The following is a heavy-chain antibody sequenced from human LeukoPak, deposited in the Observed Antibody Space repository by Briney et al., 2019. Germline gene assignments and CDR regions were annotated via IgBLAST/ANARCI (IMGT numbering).Heavy chain of an antibody. Sequence: GGSLRLSCAASRFTFTNYWMTWVRQAPGKGLEWVANIKQDGSEKYYVDSVKGRFTISRDNAKNSLFLQMNSLRAEDTAVYYCAGISEASYYGSGSFDYWGQGTLVTVSS. V-gene: IGHV3-7*01. D-gene: IGHD3-10*01. J-gene: IGHJ4*02. CDR2: IKQDGSEK. CDR3: AGISEASYYGSGSFDY. CDR1: RFTFTNYW.